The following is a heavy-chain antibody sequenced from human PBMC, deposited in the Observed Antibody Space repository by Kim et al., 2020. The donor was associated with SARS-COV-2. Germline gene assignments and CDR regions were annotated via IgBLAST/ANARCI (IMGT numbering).Heavy chain of an antibody. Sequence: SETLSLTCTVSGGSVASISFYWGWIRQTPGKGLEWIGSINYSGNTQYNPSLKSRVTISVETSKNQLSLKLTSVTAADTAVYYCARSVALVRGVIDEVNN. D-gene: IGHD3-10*01. CDR1: GGSVASISFY. CDR2: INYSGNT. V-gene: IGHV4-39*01. J-gene: IGHJ5*01. CDR3: ARSVALVRGVIDEVNN.